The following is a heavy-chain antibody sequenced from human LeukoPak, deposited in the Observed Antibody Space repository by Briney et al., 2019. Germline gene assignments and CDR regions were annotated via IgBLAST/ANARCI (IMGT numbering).Heavy chain of an antibody. J-gene: IGHJ4*02. CDR1: GFTFSSYG. D-gene: IGHD6-6*01. V-gene: IGHV3-30*02. Sequence: GGSLRLSCAASGFTFSSYGMHWVRQAPGKGLEWVAFIRYDGSNKYYADSVKGRFTISRDNAKNTLYLQMNSLRAEDTAVYYCARDFRGKYSSSSPTDYWGQGTLVTVSS. CDR3: ARDFRGKYSSSSPTDY. CDR2: IRYDGSNK.